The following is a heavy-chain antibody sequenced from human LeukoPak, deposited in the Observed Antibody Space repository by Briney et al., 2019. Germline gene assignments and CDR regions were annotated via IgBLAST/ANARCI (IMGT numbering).Heavy chain of an antibody. CDR3: ARDNYYDILTGYSN. V-gene: IGHV1-18*01. D-gene: IGHD3-9*01. Sequence: ASVKVSCKASGYTFTSYGISWVRQAPGQGLEWMGWISAYNGNTNYAQKLQGRVTMTTDTSTSTAYMELRSLRSDDTAVYYCARDNYYDILTGYSNWGQGTLVTVSS. CDR2: ISAYNGNT. J-gene: IGHJ4*02. CDR1: GYTFTSYG.